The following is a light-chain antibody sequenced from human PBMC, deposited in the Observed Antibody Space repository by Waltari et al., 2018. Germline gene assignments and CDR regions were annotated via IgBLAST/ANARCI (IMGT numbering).Light chain of an antibody. V-gene: IGLV4-60*03. CDR3: ETWDSNPRV. CDR1: SGHSSYI. J-gene: IGLJ3*02. Sequence: QPVLTQSSSASASLGSLVKLTCTLSSGHSSYIIAWHQQQPGKAPRYLMKLEGSGSYNKGSGVPDRFSGSSSGADRYLTISTLQSEDEADYYCETWDSNPRVFGGGTKLTVL. CDR2: LEGSGSY.